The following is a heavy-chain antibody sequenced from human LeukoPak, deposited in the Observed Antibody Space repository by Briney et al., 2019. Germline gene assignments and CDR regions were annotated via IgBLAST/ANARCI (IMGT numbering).Heavy chain of an antibody. CDR2: IYYTGTT. Sequence: SETLSLICTVSGGSISSYYWSWIRQAPGKGLEWIGYIYYTGTTNYNPSLNSRATISVDASKNQFSLKLRSVTAADTAVYYCARVITYHYRMDVWGQGTTVVISS. J-gene: IGHJ6*02. D-gene: IGHD5-12*01. V-gene: IGHV4-59*01. CDR3: ARVITYHYRMDV. CDR1: GGSISSYY.